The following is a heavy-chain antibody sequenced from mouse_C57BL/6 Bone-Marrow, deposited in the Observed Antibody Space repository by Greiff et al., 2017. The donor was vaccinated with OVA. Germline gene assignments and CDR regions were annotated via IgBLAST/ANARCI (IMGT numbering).Heavy chain of an antibody. V-gene: IGHV1-82*01. J-gene: IGHJ2*01. D-gene: IGHD6-1*01. CDR2: IYPGDGDT. CDR3: ASRSLYYFDY. CDR1: GYAFSSSW. Sequence: QVQLQQSGPELVKPGASVKISCKASGYAFSSSWMNWVKQRPGKGLEWIGRIYPGDGDTNYNGKFKGKATLTADKSSSTASMQLCSLPSEDSAVYFCASRSLYYFDYWGQGTTLTVSS.